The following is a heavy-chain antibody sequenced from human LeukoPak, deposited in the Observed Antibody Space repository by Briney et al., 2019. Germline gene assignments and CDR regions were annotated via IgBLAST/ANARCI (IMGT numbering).Heavy chain of an antibody. CDR1: GGSISSYY. CDR2: IYYSGST. J-gene: IGHJ4*02. D-gene: IGHD4-17*01. CDR3: ARNPQTTVTTSYFDY. Sequence: SETLSLTCTVSGGSISSYYWSWIRQPPGKGLEWIGYIYYSGSTNYNPSLKSRVTISVDTSKNQFSLKLSSVTAADTAVYYCARNPQTTVTTSYFDYWGQGTLVTVSS. V-gene: IGHV4-59*01.